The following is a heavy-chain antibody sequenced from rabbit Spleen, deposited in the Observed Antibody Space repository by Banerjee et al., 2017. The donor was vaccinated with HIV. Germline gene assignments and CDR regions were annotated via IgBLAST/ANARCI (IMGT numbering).Heavy chain of an antibody. D-gene: IGHD1-1*01. CDR3: ARDSPYTWAYVL. CDR2: IYTGSSANT. Sequence: LQESGGGLVQPGGSLALTCKASGFSLNINYVTCWVRQAPGKGLEWIGCIYTGSSANTDYASWAKGRFTISRTSSTTVTLQMTSLTAADTATYFCARDSPYTWAYVLWGPGTLVTVS. V-gene: IGHV1S45*01. CDR1: GFSLNINYV. J-gene: IGHJ4*01.